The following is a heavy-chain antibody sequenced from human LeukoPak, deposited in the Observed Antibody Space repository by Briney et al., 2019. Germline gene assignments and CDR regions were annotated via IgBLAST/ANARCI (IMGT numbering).Heavy chain of an antibody. CDR2: INHSGST. CDR1: GGSFSGYY. D-gene: IGHD5-18*01. V-gene: IGHV4-34*01. J-gene: IGHJ4*02. CDR3: ARGRRIPGRWIQLPFDY. Sequence: SETLSLTCAVYGGSFSGYYWSWIRQPPGKGLEWIGEINHSGSTNYNPSLKSRVTISVDTSKNQFSLKLSSVTAADTAVYYCARGRRIPGRWIQLPFDYWGQGTLVTVSS.